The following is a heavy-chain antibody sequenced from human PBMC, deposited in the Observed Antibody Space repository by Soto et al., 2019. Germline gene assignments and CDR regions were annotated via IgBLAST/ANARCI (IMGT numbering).Heavy chain of an antibody. V-gene: IGHV3-23*01. CDR1: GFKFSKFGYG. CDR3: ARDRVGAYFDY. D-gene: IGHD1-26*01. Sequence: GGSLRLSCAVSGFKFSKFGYGMHWVRQSPGKGLEWVSAISGSGGSTYYADSVKGRFTISRDNSKNTLYLHMNTLRAEDTAVYYCARDRVGAYFDYWGQGTPVTVSS. J-gene: IGHJ4*02. CDR2: ISGSGGST.